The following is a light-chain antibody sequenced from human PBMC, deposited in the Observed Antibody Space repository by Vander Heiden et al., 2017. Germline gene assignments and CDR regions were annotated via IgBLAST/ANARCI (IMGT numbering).Light chain of an antibody. J-gene: IGLJ3*02. V-gene: IGLV3-27*01. CDR3: FCTADNNVGV. CDR1: VLTKKY. CDR2: KDD. Sequence: SSGLILPSSVSVSPGQTARITCSGYVLTKKYGRWFQQKPGQAPVMVIYKDDERPSGIPERFSGSNSGTTVTLTISGAQLDDEADYYCFCTADNNVGVFGGGTKLTVL.